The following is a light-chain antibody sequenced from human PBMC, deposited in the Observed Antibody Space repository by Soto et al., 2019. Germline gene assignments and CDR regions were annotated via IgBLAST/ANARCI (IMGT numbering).Light chain of an antibody. V-gene: IGLV1-40*01. Sequence: QSVLTQPPSVSAAPGQKVTISCSGSSSNIGAGNDVHWYQQLLGTAPKLLIYGNSNRPSGVPDRFSGSKSGTSASLAITGLQAEDEADYYCQSYDSSLSMYVFGTGTKVTVL. CDR1: SSNIGAGND. CDR2: GNS. CDR3: QSYDSSLSMYV. J-gene: IGLJ1*01.